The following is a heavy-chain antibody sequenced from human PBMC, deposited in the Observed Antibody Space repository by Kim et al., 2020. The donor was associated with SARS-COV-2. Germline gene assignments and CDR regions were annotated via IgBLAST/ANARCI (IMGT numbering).Heavy chain of an antibody. CDR2: INPGTGST. CDR3: ARKGGDIVVAPQVSYYGMDV. Sequence: ASVKVSCKASGYTFTSYYVHWVRQAPGQGLEWMGIINPGTGSTTYAQKLEGRITMTWDTSTSTVYMELSSLNSEDTAVYYCARKGGDIVVAPQVSYYGMDVWGQGTTVTVSS. V-gene: IGHV1-46*04. D-gene: IGHD2-15*01. CDR1: GYTFTSYY. J-gene: IGHJ6*02.